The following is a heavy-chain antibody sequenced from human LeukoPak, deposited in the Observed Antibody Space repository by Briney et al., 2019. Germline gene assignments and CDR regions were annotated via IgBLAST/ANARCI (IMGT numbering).Heavy chain of an antibody. J-gene: IGHJ5*02. D-gene: IGHD2-21*02. Sequence: EASVKVSCKASGYTFTTQYIHWVRQAPGQGLEWMGVINPRSGSTSYGQKFQGRVTMTRDTSTSTVYMGMSSLRSEDTAMYYCAREAEADEGEPAIKGLDPWGQGTLVTVSS. V-gene: IGHV1-46*01. CDR2: INPRSGST. CDR3: AREAEADEGEPAIKGLDP. CDR1: GYTFTTQY.